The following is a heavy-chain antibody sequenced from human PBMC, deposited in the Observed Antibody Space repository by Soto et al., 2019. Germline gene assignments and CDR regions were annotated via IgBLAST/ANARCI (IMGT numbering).Heavy chain of an antibody. V-gene: IGHV3-48*03. D-gene: IGHD3-3*01. CDR2: ISSTGTTI. CDR3: VREEGFLEHGLGV. Sequence: EVQLVESGGGLVQPGKSLRLSCAASGFTFSRYEMTWVRQAPGKGLEWISYISSTGTTIYYADAVKGRFTISRDNAKNSLFLQMNSLRAEDTGVYYCVREEGFLEHGLGVWGQGTTVIVSS. CDR1: GFTFSRYE. J-gene: IGHJ6*02.